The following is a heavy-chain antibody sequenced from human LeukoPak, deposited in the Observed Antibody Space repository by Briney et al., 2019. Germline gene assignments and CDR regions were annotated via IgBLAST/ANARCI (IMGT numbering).Heavy chain of an antibody. D-gene: IGHD6-19*01. Sequence: GASAKVSCKASGGTFSSYAISWVRQAPGQGLEWMGEIIPIFGTANYAQKFQGRVTITADESTSTAYMELSSLRSEDTAVYYCARGGGVAGTPYSPYDYWGQGTLVTVSS. CDR1: GGTFSSYA. J-gene: IGHJ4*02. CDR3: ARGGGVAGTPYSPYDY. CDR2: IIPIFGTA. V-gene: IGHV1-69*13.